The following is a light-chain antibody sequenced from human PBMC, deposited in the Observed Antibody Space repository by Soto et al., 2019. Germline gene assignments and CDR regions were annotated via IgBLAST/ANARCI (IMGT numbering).Light chain of an antibody. J-gene: IGLJ1*01. CDR1: SSDIGGYNS. V-gene: IGLV2-8*01. Sequence: ALTQSPSASGSPGQSVTISCTGTSSDIGGYNSVSWYQQHPGKAPKVMIYDVSKRPSGVPDRFSGSKSGNTAFLTVSALQAEDEADYYCSSYTDRNNLVFGTGTKVTVL. CDR2: DVS. CDR3: SSYTDRNNLV.